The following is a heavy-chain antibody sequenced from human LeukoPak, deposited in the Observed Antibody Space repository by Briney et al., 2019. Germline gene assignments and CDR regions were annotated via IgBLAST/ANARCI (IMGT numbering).Heavy chain of an antibody. D-gene: IGHD4-17*01. J-gene: IGHJ4*02. Sequence: SETLSLTCTVSGGSISSYYWSWIRQPAGPGLEWIGRIYTSGTTHSNPSLQSPVTMSLDTSKNQFSLKLSSVTAADTAVYYCARLSTGTTSFDYWGQGTLVTVSS. CDR3: ARLSTGTTSFDY. V-gene: IGHV4-4*07. CDR1: GGSISSYY. CDR2: IYTSGTT.